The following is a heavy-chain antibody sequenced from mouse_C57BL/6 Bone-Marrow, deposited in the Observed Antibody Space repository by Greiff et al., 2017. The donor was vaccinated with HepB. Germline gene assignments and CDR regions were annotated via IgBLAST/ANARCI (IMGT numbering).Heavy chain of an antibody. Sequence: QVQLQQSGAELARPGASVKLSCKASGYTFTSYGISWVKQRTGQGLEWIGEIYPRSGNTYYNEKFKGKATLTADKSSSTAYMELRSLTSEDSAVYFCARRGYYGSFAYWGQGTLVTVSA. D-gene: IGHD1-1*01. CDR3: ARRGYYGSFAY. V-gene: IGHV1-81*01. J-gene: IGHJ3*01. CDR1: GYTFTSYG. CDR2: IYPRSGNT.